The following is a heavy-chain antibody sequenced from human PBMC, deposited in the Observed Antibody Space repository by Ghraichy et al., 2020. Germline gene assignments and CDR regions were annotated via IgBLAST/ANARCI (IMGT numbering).Heavy chain of an antibody. CDR2: IYYSGST. Sequence: SETLSLTCTVSGGSISSSSYYWGWIRQPPGKGLEWIGSIYYSGSTYYNPSLKSRVTISVDTSKNQFSLKLSSVTAADTAVYYCATSPPGIAVGAGWGQGTLVTVSS. V-gene: IGHV4-39*01. J-gene: IGHJ4*02. D-gene: IGHD6-19*01. CDR1: GGSISSSSYY. CDR3: ATSPPGIAVGAG.